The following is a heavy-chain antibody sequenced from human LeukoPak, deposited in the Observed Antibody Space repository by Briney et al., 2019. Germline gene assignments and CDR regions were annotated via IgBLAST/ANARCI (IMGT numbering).Heavy chain of an antibody. Sequence: PSETLSLTCSVSGDSISSNYWSWIRQPPGKGLEWIGYMYNSGSTNYNPSLKSRVTISVDTSKNQFSLMLTSVTAADTAVYFCARGAGRCGGDCYSSDSWGQGILVTVSS. V-gene: IGHV4-59*01. CDR1: GDSISSNY. CDR2: MYNSGST. CDR3: ARGAGRCGGDCYSSDS. J-gene: IGHJ4*02. D-gene: IGHD2-21*02.